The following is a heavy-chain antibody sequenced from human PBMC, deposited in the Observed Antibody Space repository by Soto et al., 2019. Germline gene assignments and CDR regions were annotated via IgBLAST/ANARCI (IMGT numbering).Heavy chain of an antibody. J-gene: IGHJ4*02. D-gene: IGHD3-10*02. Sequence: SGKVCCKASGYSLTSYYMHWVRQAPGQGLEWMGITNPSDGSTNYAQKFQGRVTMTSDTSTSTVYMEMSSLRSEDTAMYYCARSYVTSRPIDFWGQGTLVIVSS. CDR2: TNPSDGST. CDR3: ARSYVTSRPIDF. V-gene: IGHV1-46*01. CDR1: GYSLTSYY.